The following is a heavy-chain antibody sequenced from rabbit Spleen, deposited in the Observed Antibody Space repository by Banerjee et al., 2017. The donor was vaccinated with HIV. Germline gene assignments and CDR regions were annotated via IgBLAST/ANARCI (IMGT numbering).Heavy chain of an antibody. CDR3: ARDTSSSFSSYGMDL. CDR1: GFSFSSNYY. D-gene: IGHD1-1*01. J-gene: IGHJ6*01. CDR2: IDSGSSGFT. Sequence: QEQLVESGGGLVQPEGSLTLTCTASGFSFSSNYYINWVRQAPGKGLEWIACIDSGSSGFTYYASWAKGRFTISKTSSTTVTLQMTRLTAADTATYFCARDTSSSFSSYGMDLWGPGTLVTVS. V-gene: IGHV1S45*01.